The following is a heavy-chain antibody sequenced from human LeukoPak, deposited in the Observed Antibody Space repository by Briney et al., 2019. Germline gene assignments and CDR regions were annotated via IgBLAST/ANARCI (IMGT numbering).Heavy chain of an antibody. Sequence: GGSLRLSCAASGFPFSSYAMSWVRQAPGKGLEWVSAISGSGGSTYYADSVKGRFTIYRDNSKNTLYLQMNSLRAEDTAVYYCAKAQFLAYSNSYYFDYWGQGTLVTVSS. J-gene: IGHJ4*02. V-gene: IGHV3-23*01. D-gene: IGHD4-11*01. CDR3: AKAQFLAYSNSYYFDY. CDR1: GFPFSSYA. CDR2: ISGSGGST.